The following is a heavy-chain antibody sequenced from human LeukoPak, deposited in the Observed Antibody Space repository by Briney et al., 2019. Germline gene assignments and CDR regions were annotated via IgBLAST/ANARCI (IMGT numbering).Heavy chain of an antibody. CDR3: ARVGDYGDYFDY. V-gene: IGHV1-2*02. CDR2: IYPNSGGT. J-gene: IGHJ4*02. Sequence: GASVKVSCKASAYTFTGYYMHWVRQAPGQGLEWMGWIYPNSGGTNYAQKFQGRVTMTRDTSISTAYMELSRLRSDDTAVYYCARVGDYGDYFDYWGQGTLVTVSS. CDR1: AYTFTGYY. D-gene: IGHD4-17*01.